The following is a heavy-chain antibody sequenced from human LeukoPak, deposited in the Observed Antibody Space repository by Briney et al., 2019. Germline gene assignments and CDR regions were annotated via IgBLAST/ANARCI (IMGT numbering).Heavy chain of an antibody. CDR3: ARRAHGSPFDY. J-gene: IGHJ4*02. V-gene: IGHV4-59*08. CDR2: IYYSGST. D-gene: IGHD1-1*01. Sequence: PSETLSLTCTVSGGSISSYYWSWIRQPPGKGLEWIGYIYYSGSTNYNPSLKSRVTISVDTSKNQFSLKLSSVTAADTAVYYCARRAHGSPFDYWGQGTLVTVSS. CDR1: GGSISSYY.